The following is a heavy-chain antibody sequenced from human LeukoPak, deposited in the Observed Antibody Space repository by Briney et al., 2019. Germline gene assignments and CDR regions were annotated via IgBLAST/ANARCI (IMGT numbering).Heavy chain of an antibody. V-gene: IGHV3-66*01. CDR1: GFTVSNNY. D-gene: IGHD6-19*01. J-gene: IGHJ5*02. Sequence: GGSLRLSCAASGFTVSNNYMSWVRQAPGKGLEWVSVIYSAGTTYFADSVKGRFTISRDNSKNTLYLQMNSLRAEDTAVYYCAREGSSGWYEFWFDPWGQGTLVTVSS. CDR2: IYSAGTT. CDR3: AREGSSGWYEFWFDP.